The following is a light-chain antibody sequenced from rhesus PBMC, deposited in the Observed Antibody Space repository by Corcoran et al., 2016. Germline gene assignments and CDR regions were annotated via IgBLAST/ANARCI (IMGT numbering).Light chain of an antibody. CDR1: QGISSW. CDR2: KAS. CDR3: QQYSSRPFT. J-gene: IGKJ3*01. Sequence: DIQMTQSPSSLPASAGDTVTTTFRASQGISSWLAWYQQKPGKAPKLLLYKASSLQSGVPSRFSGSGSWTDFTLTISSLQSEDFATYYCQQYSSRPFTFGPGTKLAIK. V-gene: IGKV1-22*01.